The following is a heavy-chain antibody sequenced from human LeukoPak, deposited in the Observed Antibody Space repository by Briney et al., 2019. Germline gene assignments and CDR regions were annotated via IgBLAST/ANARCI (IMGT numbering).Heavy chain of an antibody. CDR1: GGSISSSSYY. CDR2: IYYSGST. V-gene: IGHV4-39*01. D-gene: IGHD3-16*01. CDR3: ASWGPRVRDY. J-gene: IGHJ4*02. Sequence: SETLSLTCTVSGGSISSSSYYWGWIRQPPGKGLEWNGSIYYSGSTYYNPSLKSRVTISVDTSKNQFSLKLSSVTAADTAVYYCASWGPRVRDYWGQGTLVTVSS.